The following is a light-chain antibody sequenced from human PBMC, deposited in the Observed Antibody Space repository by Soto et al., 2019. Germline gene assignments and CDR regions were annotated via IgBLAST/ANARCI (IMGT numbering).Light chain of an antibody. CDR2: AAS. CDR1: QDISSY. CDR3: QQYYSSPFT. V-gene: IGKV1-8*01. Sequence: AIRMTQSPSSLSASTGDRVIITCRASQDISSYFAWYQQKPGKAPKLLIYAASTLQTGVPSRFSGSGSGTDFTLTISCLQSEDFATYYCQQYYSSPFTFGPGTTVDIK. J-gene: IGKJ3*01.